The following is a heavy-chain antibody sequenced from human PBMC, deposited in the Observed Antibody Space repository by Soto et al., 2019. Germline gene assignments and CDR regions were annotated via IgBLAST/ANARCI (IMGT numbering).Heavy chain of an antibody. Sequence: EVQLLESGGGLVQPGGSLRLSCAASGFTFSSYAMSWVRQAPGKGLEWVSAISGSGGSTYYADSVKGRFTISRDNSKNTLYLQMNSLRAEDTAVYYCAKASLKTYYYDSSGYSFDYWGQGTLVTVSS. V-gene: IGHV3-23*01. J-gene: IGHJ4*02. CDR2: ISGSGGST. D-gene: IGHD3-22*01. CDR1: GFTFSSYA. CDR3: AKASLKTYYYDSSGYSFDY.